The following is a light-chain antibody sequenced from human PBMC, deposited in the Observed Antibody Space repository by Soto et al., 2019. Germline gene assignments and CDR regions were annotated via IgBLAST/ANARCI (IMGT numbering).Light chain of an antibody. CDR1: SSDVGGYNY. CDR3: TSYTNTRTYV. Sequence: QSVLTQPASVSGSPGQSVTISCTGTSSDVGGYNYVSWYQQLPGEAPKLILYEVTNRPSGVSNRFSGSKSGNTASLTVSGLQAGDEADYYCTSYTNTRTYVFGTGTKVTVL. J-gene: IGLJ1*01. CDR2: EVT. V-gene: IGLV2-14*01.